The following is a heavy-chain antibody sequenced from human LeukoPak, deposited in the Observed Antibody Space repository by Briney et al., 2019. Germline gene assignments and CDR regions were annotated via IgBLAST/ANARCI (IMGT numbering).Heavy chain of an antibody. V-gene: IGHV4-34*01. CDR1: GGSFSGYY. Sequence: SETLSLTCAVYGGSFSGYYWSWIRQPPGKGLEWIGEINHSGGTNYNPSLKSRVTISVVTSKNQFSLKLSSVTAADTAAYYCARGRARYSSGWDYWGQGTLVTVSS. CDR3: ARGRARYSSGWDY. J-gene: IGHJ4*02. CDR2: INHSGGT. D-gene: IGHD6-19*01.